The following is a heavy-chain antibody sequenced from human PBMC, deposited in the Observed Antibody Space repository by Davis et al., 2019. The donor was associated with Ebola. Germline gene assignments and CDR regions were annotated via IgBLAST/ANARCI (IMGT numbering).Heavy chain of an antibody. V-gene: IGHV3-30*02. J-gene: IGHJ6*03. CDR1: GFTFSSYG. CDR2: IWYDGSNK. D-gene: IGHD3-3*01. Sequence: PGGSLRLSCAASGFTFSSYGMHWVRQAPGKGLEWVAVIWYDGSNKYYADSVKGRFTISRDNSKNTLYLQMNSLRAEDTAVYYCAKCSIFGVVTTYPYYYYYMDVWGKGTTVTVSS. CDR3: AKCSIFGVVTTYPYYYYYMDV.